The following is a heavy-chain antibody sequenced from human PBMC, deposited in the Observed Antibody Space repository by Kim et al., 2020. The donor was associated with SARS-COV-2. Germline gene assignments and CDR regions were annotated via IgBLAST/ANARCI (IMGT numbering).Heavy chain of an antibody. J-gene: IGHJ4*02. D-gene: IGHD6-19*01. Sequence: DSPSLKSRLTITKDTSKNQVVLTMTNMDPVDTATYYCAHTLAVAGDFDYWGQGTLVTVSS. V-gene: IGHV2-5*01. CDR3: AHTLAVAGDFDY.